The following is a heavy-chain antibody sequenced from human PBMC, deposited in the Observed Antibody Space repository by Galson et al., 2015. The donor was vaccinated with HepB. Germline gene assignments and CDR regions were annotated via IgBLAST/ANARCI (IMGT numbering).Heavy chain of an antibody. CDR2: ISYDGSNE. Sequence: SLRLSCAASGFTFTTYGMHWVRQAPVKGLEWVAVISYDGSNEYYADSVKGRFTVSRDNSKNTLYLQMNSLRPEDTAVYYCARDYDASGYYYVPRPFYFDSWGQGTLVTVSS. D-gene: IGHD3-22*01. V-gene: IGHV3-30*03. CDR3: ARDYDASGYYYVPRPFYFDS. J-gene: IGHJ4*02. CDR1: GFTFTTYG.